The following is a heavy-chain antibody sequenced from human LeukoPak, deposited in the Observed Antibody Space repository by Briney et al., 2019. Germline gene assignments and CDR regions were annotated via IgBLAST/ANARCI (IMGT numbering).Heavy chain of an antibody. CDR2: ISSSSSYI. Sequence: GGSLRLSCAASGFTFSSYSMNWVRQAPGKGLEWVSSISSSSSYIYYADSVKGRFTISRDNAKNSLYLQMNSLRAEDTAVYYCARDWTYYYDSSGAWELYYYYGMDVWGQGTTVTVSS. CDR1: GFTFSSYS. J-gene: IGHJ6*02. V-gene: IGHV3-21*01. CDR3: ARDWTYYYDSSGAWELYYYYGMDV. D-gene: IGHD3-22*01.